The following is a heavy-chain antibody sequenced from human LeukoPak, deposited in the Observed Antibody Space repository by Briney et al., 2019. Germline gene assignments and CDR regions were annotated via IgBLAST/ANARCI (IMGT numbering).Heavy chain of an antibody. CDR1: GGTFSSYA. CDR3: ARPGIAGYFDY. D-gene: IGHD3-9*01. Sequence: GASVKVSCKASGGTFSSYAISWVRQAPGQGLEWMGGIIPIFGTANYAQKFQGRVTMTRDMSTSTVYMELSSLRSEDTAVYYCARPGIAGYFDYWGQGTLVTVSS. CDR2: IIPIFGTA. J-gene: IGHJ4*02. V-gene: IGHV1-69*05.